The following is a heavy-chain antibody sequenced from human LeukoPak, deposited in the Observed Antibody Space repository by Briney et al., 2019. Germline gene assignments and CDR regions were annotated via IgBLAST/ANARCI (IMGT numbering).Heavy chain of an antibody. CDR2: IHYSGST. Sequence: SETLSLTCTVSGGTISSYYWNWIRQPPGKGLEWIGYIHYSGSTKYTPSLKSRVTISVDTSKNQFSLKLSSVTAADTAVYYCARWYSSGWAFDYWGQGTLVTVSS. CDR3: ARWYSSGWAFDY. D-gene: IGHD6-19*01. V-gene: IGHV4-59*08. J-gene: IGHJ4*02. CDR1: GGTISSYY.